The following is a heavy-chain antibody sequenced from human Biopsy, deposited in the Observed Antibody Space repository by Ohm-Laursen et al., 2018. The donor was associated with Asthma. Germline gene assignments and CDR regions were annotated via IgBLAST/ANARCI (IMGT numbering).Heavy chain of an antibody. CDR1: GYTFIGCH. D-gene: IGHD6-13*01. V-gene: IGHV1-2*06. CDR2: INPNSGGT. Sequence: ASVKVSCKSSGYTFIGCHIHWMRQAPGQGLEWMGRINPNSGGTNYAQKFQGRVTMTRDTSISTAYMEVSRLRSDDTAVYYCARGQKSAGDRWFDSWGQGTLVTVSS. J-gene: IGHJ5*01. CDR3: ARGQKSAGDRWFDS.